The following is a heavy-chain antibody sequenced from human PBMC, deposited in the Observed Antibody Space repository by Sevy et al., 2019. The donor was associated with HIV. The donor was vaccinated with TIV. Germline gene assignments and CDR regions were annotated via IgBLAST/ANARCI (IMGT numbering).Heavy chain of an antibody. V-gene: IGHV1-24*01. CDR1: GYTLTELS. Sequence: ASVKVSCKVSGYTLTELSMHWVRQAPGKGLEWMGGFDPEDGETIYAQKFQGRVTMTEDTSTDTAYMELSSLRSEDTAGYYCATGYYDSSGYYQDAFDIWGQGTMVTVSS. D-gene: IGHD3-22*01. CDR2: FDPEDGET. CDR3: ATGYYDSSGYYQDAFDI. J-gene: IGHJ3*02.